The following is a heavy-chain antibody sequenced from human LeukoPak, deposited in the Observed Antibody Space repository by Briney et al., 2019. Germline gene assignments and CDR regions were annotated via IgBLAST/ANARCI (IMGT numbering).Heavy chain of an antibody. J-gene: IGHJ4*02. CDR1: GYTFTSYG. Sequence: ASVKVSCKASGYTFTSYGISWVRQAPGQGLEWMGWISAYNGNTNYAQKPQGRVTMTTDTSTSTAYMELRSLRSDDTAVYYCARTPVLRYFDWLLPLFDYWGQGTLVTVSS. CDR2: ISAYNGNT. V-gene: IGHV1-18*01. CDR3: ARTPVLRYFDWLLPLFDY. D-gene: IGHD3-9*01.